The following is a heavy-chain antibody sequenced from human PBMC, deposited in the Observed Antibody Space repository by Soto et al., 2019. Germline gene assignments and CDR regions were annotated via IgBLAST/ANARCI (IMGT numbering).Heavy chain of an antibody. V-gene: IGHV4-39*01. CDR1: GGSISGSDCF. D-gene: IGHD1-1*01. CDR2: VYPTGST. CDR3: EVINSLPRDGTDF. Sequence: SETLSLTCTVSGGSISGSDCFWGWIRQPPGQGLEWIANVYPTGSTYYNPSLRSRVTISLDTSKNQFSLRLSSVAATDTAVYFCEVINSLPRDGTDFWGQGTLVTVSS. J-gene: IGHJ4*02.